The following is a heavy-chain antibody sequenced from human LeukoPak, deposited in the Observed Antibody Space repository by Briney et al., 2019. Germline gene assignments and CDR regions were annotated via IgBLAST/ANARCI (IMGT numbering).Heavy chain of an antibody. J-gene: IGHJ4*02. D-gene: IGHD3/OR15-3a*01. CDR3: ARTGLGLYSFDY. Sequence: SGGSLRLSCAASGFTFSSYSMNWVRQAPGKGLEWISYITGSLNSIHYADSVKGRFTISRDNAKNSVYLQMNGLRLEDMAVYYCARTGLGLYSFDYWGQGIQVTISS. V-gene: IGHV3-48*01. CDR2: ITGSLNSI. CDR1: GFTFSSYS.